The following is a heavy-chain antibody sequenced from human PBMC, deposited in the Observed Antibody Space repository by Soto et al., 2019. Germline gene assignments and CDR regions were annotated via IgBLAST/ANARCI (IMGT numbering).Heavy chain of an antibody. CDR1: GFILRNYW. CDR3: ARYRSLDP. V-gene: IGHV3-7*03. J-gene: IGHJ5*02. CDR2: IKEDGSEK. D-gene: IGHD3-16*02. Sequence: EVQLVESGGGLVQPGGSLRLSCADSGFILRNYWMSWVRQAPGMVLQWVASIKEDGSEKYYVDPVKGRFTISIENAKISLYLKINSLRAEDTAVYYCARYRSLDPWGQGILVTVAS.